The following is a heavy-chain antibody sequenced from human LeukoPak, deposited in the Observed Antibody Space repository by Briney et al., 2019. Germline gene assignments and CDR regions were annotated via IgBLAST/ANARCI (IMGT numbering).Heavy chain of an antibody. V-gene: IGHV1-69*05. CDR2: IIPIFGTA. CDR3: ARVGDPQTLDY. CDR1: GGTFSSYA. J-gene: IGHJ4*02. Sequence: ASVKVSCKASGGTFSSYAISWVRQAPGQGLEWMGGIIPIFGTANYAQKFQGRVTITTDESTSTAHMELSSLRSEDTAVYYCARVGDPQTLDYWGQGTLVTVSS. D-gene: IGHD4-23*01.